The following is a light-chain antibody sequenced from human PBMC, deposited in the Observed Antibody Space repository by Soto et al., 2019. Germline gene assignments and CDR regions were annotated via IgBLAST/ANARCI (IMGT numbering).Light chain of an antibody. CDR2: YAS. V-gene: IGKV3-15*01. J-gene: IGKJ5*01. Sequence: EIMITQSPATPSVSPRERATLSCRASLSASNNLAWYPQKPGQAPRLLIYYASTRTTDIPARFSGSGSGTEVTLTISSLHSEDSALYYGQQYNNWPPTTVGQGTRLEIK. CDR1: LSASNN. CDR3: QQYNNWPPTT.